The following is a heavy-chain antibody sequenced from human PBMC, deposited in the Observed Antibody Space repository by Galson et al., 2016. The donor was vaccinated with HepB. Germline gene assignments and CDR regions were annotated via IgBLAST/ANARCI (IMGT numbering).Heavy chain of an antibody. Sequence: SLRLSCAPSGFAFNRFSMNWVRQAPGKGLEWVSSISKSSTYTFYADSVKGRFAISRDNAKNALYLQMNSLRAEDTAVYFCARSDGYNPPYYYGIDVWGQGTTVTVSS. CDR1: GFAFNRFS. V-gene: IGHV3-21*01. CDR2: ISKSSTYT. CDR3: ARSDGYNPPYYYGIDV. D-gene: IGHD5-24*01. J-gene: IGHJ6*02.